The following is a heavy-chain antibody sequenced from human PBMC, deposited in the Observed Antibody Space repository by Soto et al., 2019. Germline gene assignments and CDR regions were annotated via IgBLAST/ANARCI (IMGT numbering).Heavy chain of an antibody. CDR3: ARGLLLRYFDWLPYYFDY. Sequence: QVQLQQWGAGLLKPSETLSLTCAVYGGSFSGYYWSWIRQPPGKGLEWIGEINHSGSTNYNPSLTSRAALSVDTSKNQFSLKLSSVTAADTAVYYCARGLLLRYFDWLPYYFDYWGQGTLVTVSS. V-gene: IGHV4-34*01. CDR1: GGSFSGYY. J-gene: IGHJ4*02. D-gene: IGHD3-9*01. CDR2: INHSGST.